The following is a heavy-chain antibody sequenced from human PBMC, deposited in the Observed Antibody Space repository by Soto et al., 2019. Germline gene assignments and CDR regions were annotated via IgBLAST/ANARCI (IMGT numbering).Heavy chain of an antibody. CDR1: GGTFSSYA. CDR2: IIPIFGTA. V-gene: IGHV1-69*13. Sequence: SVKVSCKASGGTFSSYAISWVRQAPGQGLEWMGGIIPIFGTANYAQKFQGRVTITADESTSTAYMELSSLRSEDTAVYYCARADYGSGSYTYYYYGMDVWGQGTTVTVSS. CDR3: ARADYGSGSYTYYYYGMDV. D-gene: IGHD3-10*01. J-gene: IGHJ6*02.